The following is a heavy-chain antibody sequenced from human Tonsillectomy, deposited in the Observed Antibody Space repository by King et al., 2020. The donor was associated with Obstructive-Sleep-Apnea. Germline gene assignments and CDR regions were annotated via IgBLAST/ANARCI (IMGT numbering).Heavy chain of an antibody. CDR2: IYTSGST. V-gene: IGHV4-4*07. Sequence: QLQESGPGLVKPSETLSLTCTVSGGSTNIYYWSWIRQPAGKGLEWIGRIYTSGSTNYNPSLKGRVTMSVDTSKTQFSLKLSSVTAADTAVYYCAGEFSIWGQGTKVTVSS. J-gene: IGHJ3*02. CDR1: GGSTNIYY. CDR3: AGEFSI.